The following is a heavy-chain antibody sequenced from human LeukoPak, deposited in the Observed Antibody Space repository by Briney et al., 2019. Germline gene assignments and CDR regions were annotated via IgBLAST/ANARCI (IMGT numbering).Heavy chain of an antibody. D-gene: IGHD6-13*01. CDR1: GYIFTDYY. CDR3: ARSLISSSWYRSDF. V-gene: IGHV1/OR15-1*04. J-gene: IGHJ4*02. CDR2: INPNSGGT. Sequence: ASVKVSCKASGYIFTDYYMHWVRQAPGQELGWMGRINPNSGGTNYAQKFQGRVTMTRDTSISAGYMELDSLRFDDTAVYFCARSLISSSWYRSDFWGQGTLVAVSS.